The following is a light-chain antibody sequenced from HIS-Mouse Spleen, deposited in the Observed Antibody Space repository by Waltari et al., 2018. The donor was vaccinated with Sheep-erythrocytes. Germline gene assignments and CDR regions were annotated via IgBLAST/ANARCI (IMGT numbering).Light chain of an antibody. Sequence: SYELTQPPSVSVSPGQTASITCPGDKLGDKYACWYHQKPGQPPVLVIYQDSKRPSGIPERFSGPNSGNTATLTISGTQAMDEADYYCQAWDSSTVVFGGGTKLTVL. CDR1: KLGDKY. CDR3: QAWDSSTVV. CDR2: QDS. J-gene: IGLJ2*01. V-gene: IGLV3-1*01.